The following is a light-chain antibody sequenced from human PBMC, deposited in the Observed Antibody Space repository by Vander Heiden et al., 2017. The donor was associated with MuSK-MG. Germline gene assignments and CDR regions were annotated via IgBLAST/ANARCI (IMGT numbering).Light chain of an antibody. CDR2: SSN. CDR3: AAWDDSLNALI. CDR1: RLNLSSNS. V-gene: IGLV1-44*01. J-gene: IGLJ2*01. Sequence: QSVLSPPPSTSATPGQRVIISCSGSRLNLSSNSVHWYQQCPETAPKLLIYSSNQRPSGVPDRFSGAKSGTSASLAISGLQSDDKAEYFCAAWDDSLNALIFGGGTSLTAL.